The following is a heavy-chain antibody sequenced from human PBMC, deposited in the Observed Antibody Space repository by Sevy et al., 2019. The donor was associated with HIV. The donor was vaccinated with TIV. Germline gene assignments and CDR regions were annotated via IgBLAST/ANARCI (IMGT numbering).Heavy chain of an antibody. J-gene: IGHJ6*02. V-gene: IGHV4-39*01. D-gene: IGHD3-3*01. CDR1: GGSISSSSYY. CDR2: IYYSGST. CDR3: ARHSRDFWSGYTMDYYYGMDV. Sequence: SETLSLTCTVSGGSISSSSYYWGWIRQPPGKGLEWIGSIYYSGSTYYNPSLKSRVTISVDTSKNQFSLKLSSVTAADTAVYYCARHSRDFWSGYTMDYYYGMDVWGQGTTVTVSS.